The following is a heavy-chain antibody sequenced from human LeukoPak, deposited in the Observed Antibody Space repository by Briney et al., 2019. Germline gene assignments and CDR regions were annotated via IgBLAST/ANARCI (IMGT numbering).Heavy chain of an antibody. CDR2: IYTSGST. CDR1: GGSISSGSYY. V-gene: IGHV4-61*02. J-gene: IGHJ4*02. CDR3: ARFGIYNVY. Sequence: SQTLSLTCTVSGGSISSGSYYWSWIRQPAGKGLEWIGRIYTSGSTNYNPSLKSRVTISVDTSKNQFSLKLSSVTAADTAVYYCARFGIYNVYWGQGTLATVSS. D-gene: IGHD1-1*01.